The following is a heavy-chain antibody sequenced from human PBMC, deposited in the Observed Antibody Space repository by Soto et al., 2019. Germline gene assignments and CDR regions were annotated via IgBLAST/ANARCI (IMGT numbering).Heavy chain of an antibody. J-gene: IGHJ4*02. Sequence: QVQLQESGPGLVKPSDTLSLTCAVSGYSISSSNWWGWIRQPPGKGLEWIGYIYYSGTTYYNPSLKSRVTMSVDRANNQFSVKLTSLTAVDTAVYYCARREVQGPIDYWGQGTLVTVSS. CDR1: GYSISSSNW. CDR3: ARREVQGPIDY. V-gene: IGHV4-28*01. CDR2: IYYSGTT. D-gene: IGHD1-26*01.